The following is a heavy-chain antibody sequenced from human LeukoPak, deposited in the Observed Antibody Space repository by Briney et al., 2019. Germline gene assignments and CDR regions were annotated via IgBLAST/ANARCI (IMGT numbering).Heavy chain of an antibody. D-gene: IGHD6-13*01. CDR2: ISSSSYI. CDR1: GFTFSSYS. J-gene: IGHJ5*02. Sequence: GGSLRLSCAASGFTFSSYSMNWVRQTPGKGLEWVSSISSSSYIYYADSVKGRFTISRDNAKNSLYLQMNSLRAEDTAVYYCARGGSSWAPRFDPWGQGTLVTVSS. CDR3: ARGGSSWAPRFDP. V-gene: IGHV3-21*01.